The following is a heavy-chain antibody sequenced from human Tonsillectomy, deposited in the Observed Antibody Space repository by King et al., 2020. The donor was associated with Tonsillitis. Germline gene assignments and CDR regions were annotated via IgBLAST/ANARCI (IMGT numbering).Heavy chain of an antibody. CDR2: IYYSGST. J-gene: IGHJ5*02. D-gene: IGHD3-3*01. CDR3: ARGGNDFWSGYYTEYWFDP. V-gene: IGHV4-59*01. Sequence: VQLQESGPGLVKPSETLSLTCTVSGGSISSYYWSWIRQPPGKGLEWIGYIYYSGSTNYNPSLKSRVTISVATSKNQFSLKLSSVTAADTAVYYCARGGNDFWSGYYTEYWFDPWGQGPLVTVSS. CDR1: GGSISSYY.